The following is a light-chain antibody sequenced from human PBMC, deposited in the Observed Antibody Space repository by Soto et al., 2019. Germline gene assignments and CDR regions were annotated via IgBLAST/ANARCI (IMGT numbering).Light chain of an antibody. CDR1: QSVSRN. Sequence: EIVMKQSPCTLSVSPGERVTLSCSASQSVSRNLAWYQQKPGQAPRLLIYTTSTRAPGIPARFTGSVSGTEFTLTISSLQSEDSAVYDCQHYNNWPDSVGGGTKVEIK. CDR3: QHYNNWPDS. J-gene: IGKJ4*01. V-gene: IGKV3-15*01. CDR2: TTS.